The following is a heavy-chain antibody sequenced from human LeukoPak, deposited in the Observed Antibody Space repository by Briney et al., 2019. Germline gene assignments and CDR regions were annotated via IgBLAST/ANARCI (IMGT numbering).Heavy chain of an antibody. V-gene: IGHV4-39*01. D-gene: IGHD3-10*01. CDR2: IYYSGST. CDR3: ARQYGSGSSYTPVVDL. CDR1: GGSISSHYY. Sequence: ASDTLSLTCTVSGGSISSHYYWIWIRQPPGKGLEWIGSIYYSGSTYYSPSLKSRVTISVDTSKNQFSLKLNSLTAAETAVYYCARQYGSGSSYTPVVDLWGQGTLVTVSS. J-gene: IGHJ4*02.